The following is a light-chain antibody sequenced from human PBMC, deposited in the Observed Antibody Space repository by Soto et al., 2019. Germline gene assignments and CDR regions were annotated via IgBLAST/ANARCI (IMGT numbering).Light chain of an antibody. CDR1: QSVSSSY. CDR2: VAS. J-gene: IGKJ5*01. V-gene: IGKV3-20*01. Sequence: EIVLTQSPGTLSLSPGERATLSCRASQSVSSSYLAWYQQKPGQAPRLLIYVASSRPTGIPDRFSGSGSGTDFTLTISRLEPEDFAVYYCQQYGSSSTFGQGTRLENK. CDR3: QQYGSSST.